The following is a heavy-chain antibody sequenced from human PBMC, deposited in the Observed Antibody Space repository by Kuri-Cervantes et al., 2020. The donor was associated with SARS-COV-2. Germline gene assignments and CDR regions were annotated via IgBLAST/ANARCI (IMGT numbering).Heavy chain of an antibody. CDR2: IIPIFGTA. CDR3: ARDQTRSGWTSLFDY. D-gene: IGHD6-19*01. V-gene: IGHV1-69*13. Sequence: SVKVSCKASGGTFSSYAISWVRQAPGQGLEWMGGIIPIFGTANYAQKFQGRVTITADESTSTAYMELSSLRSEDTAVYYCARDQTRSGWTSLFDYWGQGTLVTVSS. J-gene: IGHJ4*02. CDR1: GGTFSSYA.